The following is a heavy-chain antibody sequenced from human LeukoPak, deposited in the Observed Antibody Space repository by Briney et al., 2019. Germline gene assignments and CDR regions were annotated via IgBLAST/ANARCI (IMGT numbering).Heavy chain of an antibody. CDR2: IYSGGST. V-gene: IGHV3-66*02. CDR1: GFTFSSYA. J-gene: IGHJ6*02. CDR3: ARDDIVVVPAATADYYYYYGMDV. Sequence: GGSLRLSCAASGFTFSSYAMSWVRQAPGKGLEWVSVIYSGGSTYYADSVEGRFTISRDNSKNTLYLQMNSLRAEDTAVYYCARDDIVVVPAATADYYYYYGMDVWGQGTTVAVSS. D-gene: IGHD2-2*01.